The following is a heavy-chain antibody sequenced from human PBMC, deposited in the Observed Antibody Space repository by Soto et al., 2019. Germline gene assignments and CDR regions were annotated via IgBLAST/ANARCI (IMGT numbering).Heavy chain of an antibody. Sequence: EVQLVESGGGLVEPGGSLRLSCAASGFIFSSYEMNWVRQAPGKGLEWISYITSTGGTTYYADSVKGRFTISRDNAKNSLYLQMNSLRSEDTAVYYCARGNSPVNVHWGQGTLVTVSS. CDR1: GFIFSSYE. J-gene: IGHJ4*02. CDR2: ITSTGGTT. V-gene: IGHV3-48*03. CDR3: ARGNSPVNVH. D-gene: IGHD3-16*02.